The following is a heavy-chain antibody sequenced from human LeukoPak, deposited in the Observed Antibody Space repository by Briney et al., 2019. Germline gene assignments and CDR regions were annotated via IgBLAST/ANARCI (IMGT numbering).Heavy chain of an antibody. CDR3: VRDQIAASLSGMDV. CDR2: ISSFSTYI. V-gene: IGHV3-21*01. J-gene: IGHJ6*02. D-gene: IGHD6-13*01. CDR1: GFTFSGYT. Sequence: GGSLRLSCAASGFTFSGYTMNWVRQAPGMGLEWVTSISSFSTYIYYADSLRGRFTISRDNANNSLFLQMNSLRAEDTAMYFCVRDQIAASLSGMDVWGQGTTVTVSS.